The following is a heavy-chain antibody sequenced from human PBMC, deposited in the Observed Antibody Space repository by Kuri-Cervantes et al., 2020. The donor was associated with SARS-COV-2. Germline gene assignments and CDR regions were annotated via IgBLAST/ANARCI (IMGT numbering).Heavy chain of an antibody. Sequence: GGSLRLSCKGSGYSFTNYWIGWVRQMPGKGLEWMGIIYSADSDTRYSPSFQGQVTISADKSISTAYLQWSSLKASDTAVYHCARPLYSNYDLVFWYFDLWGRGTLVTVSS. CDR3: ARPLYSNYDLVFWYFDL. CDR2: IYSADSDT. V-gene: IGHV5-51*01. J-gene: IGHJ2*01. D-gene: IGHD4-11*01. CDR1: GYSFTNYW.